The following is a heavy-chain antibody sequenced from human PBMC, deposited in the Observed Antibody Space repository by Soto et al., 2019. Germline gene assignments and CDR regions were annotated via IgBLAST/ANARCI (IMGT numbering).Heavy chain of an antibody. CDR2: IPSDGSNQ. Sequence: LRLSCAASGFTFSSYAIHWVRQAPGKGLEWVALIPSDGSNQYYADSVKGRFTIPRDNSKDTVYLQMHSLRPEDTSVYFCAKGTPVNGDYALDYWGQGTLVTVSS. CDR3: AKGTPVNGDYALDY. CDR1: GFTFSSYA. V-gene: IGHV3-30*18. J-gene: IGHJ4*02. D-gene: IGHD4-17*01.